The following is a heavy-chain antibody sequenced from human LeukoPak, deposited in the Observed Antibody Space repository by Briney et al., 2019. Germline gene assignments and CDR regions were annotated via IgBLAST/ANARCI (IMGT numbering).Heavy chain of an antibody. CDR2: ISYDGSNK. CDR3: ARPEGDYNGLMVYAWAYFDY. CDR1: GFTFSSYA. V-gene: IGHV3-30*04. D-gene: IGHD2-8*01. Sequence: GGSLRLSCAASGFTFSSYAMHWVRQAPGKGLEWVAVISYDGSNKYYADSVKGRFTISRDNSKNTLYLQMNSLRAEDTAVYYCARPEGDYNGLMVYAWAYFDYWGQGTLVTVSS. J-gene: IGHJ4*02.